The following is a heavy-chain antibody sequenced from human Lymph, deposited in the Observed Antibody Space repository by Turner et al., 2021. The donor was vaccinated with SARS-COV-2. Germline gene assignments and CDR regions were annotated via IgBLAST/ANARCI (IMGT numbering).Heavy chain of an antibody. J-gene: IGHJ4*02. CDR1: GLTFDDYA. Sequence: EVQLVESGGGGVQPGGSVRLSCADSGLTFDDYAMHWVRQAPGKGLEWVSLISGDGGSTNYADSVKGRFTISRDDSKNSLYLQINSLRTEDTALYYCAKEGLSGRRLQFVPYFAYWGQGTLVSVSS. CDR3: AKEGLSGRRLQFVPYFAY. V-gene: IGHV3-43*02. CDR2: ISGDGGST. D-gene: IGHD5-12*01.